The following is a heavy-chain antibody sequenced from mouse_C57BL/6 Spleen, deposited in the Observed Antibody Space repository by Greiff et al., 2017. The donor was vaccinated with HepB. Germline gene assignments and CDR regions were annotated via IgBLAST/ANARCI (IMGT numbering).Heavy chain of an antibody. Sequence: DVKLVESGGGLVKPGGSLKLSCAASGFTFSDYGMHWVRQAPEKGLEWVAYISSGSSTIYYADTVKGRFTISRDNAKNTLFLQMTSLRSEDTAMYYCARTPLTGWYFDVWGTGTTVTVSS. CDR2: ISSGSSTI. CDR1: GFTFSDYG. D-gene: IGHD4-1*01. J-gene: IGHJ1*03. V-gene: IGHV5-17*01. CDR3: ARTPLTGWYFDV.